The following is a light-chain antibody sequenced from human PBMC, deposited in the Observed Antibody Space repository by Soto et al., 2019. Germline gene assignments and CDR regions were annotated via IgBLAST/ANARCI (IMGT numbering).Light chain of an antibody. Sequence: QSVLTQPPSVSGAPGQRVTISCTRSSSNIGAGYDVHWYQHLPGTAPKLLIYGNNDRPSGVPDRFSGSRSDTSASLAVSGLQAEDEADYYCQSYDSSLRGSVFGTGTKLTVL. CDR1: SSNIGAGYD. J-gene: IGLJ1*01. V-gene: IGLV1-40*01. CDR3: QSYDSSLRGSV. CDR2: GNN.